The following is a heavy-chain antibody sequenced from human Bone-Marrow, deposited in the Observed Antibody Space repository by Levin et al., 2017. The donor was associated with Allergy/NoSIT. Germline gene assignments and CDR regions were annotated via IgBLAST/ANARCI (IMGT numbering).Heavy chain of an antibody. D-gene: IGHD3-10*01. CDR3: ARSVSGSHYNPPYDY. CDR2: VSYDGTNE. V-gene: IGHV3-30-3*01. CDR1: GFSFASYA. J-gene: IGHJ4*02. Sequence: PGESLKISCAASGFSFASYAMHWVRQVPGKGLEWVAVVSYDGTNELYADSVKGRFIISRDTSKNTLDLQMNSLRAEDTAVYYCARSVSGSHYNPPYDYWGQGTLVTVSS.